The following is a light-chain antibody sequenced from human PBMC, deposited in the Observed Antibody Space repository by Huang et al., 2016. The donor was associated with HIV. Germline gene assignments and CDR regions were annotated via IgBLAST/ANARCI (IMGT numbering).Light chain of an antibody. V-gene: IGKV3-20*01. Sequence: EIVLTQSPDTLSLSPGERATVSCRASQSVTRNYLAWDQQRPGQAPKLLIYGASTRAIGIPDRFSGSGSGTDFTLTISRLAPEDFAVYYCQQFGSSPPYSFGQGTKLEIK. CDR3: QQFGSSPPYS. CDR1: QSVTRNY. CDR2: GAS. J-gene: IGKJ2*03.